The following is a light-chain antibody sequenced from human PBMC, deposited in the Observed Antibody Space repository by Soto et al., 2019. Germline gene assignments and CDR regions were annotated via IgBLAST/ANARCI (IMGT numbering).Light chain of an antibody. V-gene: IGKV1-5*01. CDR2: DAS. CDR1: QGISSF. CDR3: QQYNSYSWT. Sequence: GDSVTITCRATQGISSFLAWYQQKPGKAPKLLIYDASTLESGVPSRFSGSRSGTEFTLTISSLQPDDFASYYCQQYNSYSWTFGQGTKVDI. J-gene: IGKJ1*01.